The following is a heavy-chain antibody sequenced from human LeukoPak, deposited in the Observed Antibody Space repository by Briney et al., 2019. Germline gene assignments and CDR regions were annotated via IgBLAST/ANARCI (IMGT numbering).Heavy chain of an antibody. J-gene: IGHJ4*02. V-gene: IGHV4-4*07. Sequence: SETLSLTCTVSGGSISSYYWSWIRQPAGKGLEWIGRIYTSGSTYYNPSLKSRVTISVDTSKNQFSLKLSSVTAADTAVYYCAKRDPPLGWFGGSYDYWGQGTLVTVSS. CDR1: GGSISSYY. CDR3: AKRDPPLGWFGGSYDY. D-gene: IGHD3-10*01. CDR2: IYTSGST.